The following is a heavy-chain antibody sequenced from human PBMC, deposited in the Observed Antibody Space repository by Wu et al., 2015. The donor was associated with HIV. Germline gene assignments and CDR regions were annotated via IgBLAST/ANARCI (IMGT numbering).Heavy chain of an antibody. Sequence: QVHLVQSGAEVKKPGASVKVSCKASGYTFTDYFMHWVRQAPGQGLEWMGWINPNSGGTNYAQKFQGRVTMTRDTSISTAYMELSGLRSDDTAVYFCARGRGSNYYLDVWAKGTTVTVSS. D-gene: IGHD3-10*01. J-gene: IGHJ6*03. CDR3: ARGRGSNYYLDV. CDR1: GYTFTDYF. CDR2: INPNSGGT. V-gene: IGHV1-2*02.